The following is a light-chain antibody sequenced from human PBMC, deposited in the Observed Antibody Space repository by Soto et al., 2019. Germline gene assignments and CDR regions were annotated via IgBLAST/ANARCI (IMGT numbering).Light chain of an antibody. Sequence: QSALTQPRSVSGSPGQSVTISCTGTSSGVGAYNYVSWYQHHPGKAPKFMIYDVSKRPSGVPDRFSGSKSGNTASLTISGLQAEDEADYYCCSYAGSYTGVFGTGTKVTVL. J-gene: IGLJ1*01. CDR2: DVS. CDR1: SSGVGAYNY. V-gene: IGLV2-11*01. CDR3: CSYAGSYTGV.